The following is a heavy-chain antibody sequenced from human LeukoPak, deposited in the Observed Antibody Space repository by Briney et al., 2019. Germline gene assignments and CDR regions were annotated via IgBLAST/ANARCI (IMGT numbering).Heavy chain of an antibody. Sequence: PGGSLRLSCAASGFTFSSYSMNWVRQAPGKGLEWVSSISSSSSYIYYADSVKGRFTISRDNAKNSLYLQMNSPRAEDTAVYYCAREGYYYDSSGYSPFDYWGQGTLVTVSS. CDR1: GFTFSSYS. D-gene: IGHD3-22*01. V-gene: IGHV3-21*01. CDR3: AREGYYYDSSGYSPFDY. J-gene: IGHJ4*02. CDR2: ISSSSSYI.